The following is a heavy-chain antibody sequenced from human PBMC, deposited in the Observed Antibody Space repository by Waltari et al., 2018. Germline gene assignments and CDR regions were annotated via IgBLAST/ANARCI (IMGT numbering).Heavy chain of an antibody. Sequence: LQLQESGPRLVRPSETLSLICRVHGVSLTSNRHYWAWIRQSPGQGLEWIGTVSYSGTTYISPSLKSRVSVSRDTSKNQVSLILGSVTAADMAVYYCATYIGASVGTAAFDVWGQGTMVTVSS. J-gene: IGHJ3*01. V-gene: IGHV4-39*01. CDR1: GVSLTSNRHY. CDR2: VSYSGTT. D-gene: IGHD5-12*01. CDR3: ATYIGASVGTAAFDV.